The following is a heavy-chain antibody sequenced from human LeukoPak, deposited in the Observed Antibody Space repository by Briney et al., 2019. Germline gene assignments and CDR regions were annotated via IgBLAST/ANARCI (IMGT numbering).Heavy chain of an antibody. CDR1: GFTFSSYG. Sequence: GGSLRLSCAASGFTFSSYGMSWVRQAPGKGLEWVSVIRAGGGSTYYADSVKGRFTISRDNSKNTLYLQMNSLRAEDTAVYYCARGGTGATRDDTFDIWGQGAMVTVSS. CDR3: ARGGTGATRDDTFDI. CDR2: IRAGGGST. J-gene: IGHJ3*02. D-gene: IGHD1-7*01. V-gene: IGHV3-23*01.